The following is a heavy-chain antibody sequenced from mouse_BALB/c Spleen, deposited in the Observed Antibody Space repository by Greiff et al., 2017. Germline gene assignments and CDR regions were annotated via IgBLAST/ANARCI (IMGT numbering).Heavy chain of an antibody. J-gene: IGHJ1*01. Sequence: VQLQQSGPSLVKPSQTLSLTCSVTGDSITSGYWNWIRKFPGNKLEYMGYISYSGSTYYNPSLKSRISITRDTSKNQYYLQLNSVTTEDTATYYCARGYYGSSYYWYFDVWGAGTTVTVSS. CDR1: GDSITSGY. D-gene: IGHD1-1*01. V-gene: IGHV3-8*02. CDR3: ARGYYGSSYYWYFDV. CDR2: ISYSGST.